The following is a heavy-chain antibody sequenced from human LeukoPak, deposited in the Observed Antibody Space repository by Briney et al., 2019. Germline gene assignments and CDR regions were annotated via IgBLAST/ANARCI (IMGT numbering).Heavy chain of an antibody. CDR2: IWYDGSNK. D-gene: IGHD3-22*01. Sequence: GRSLRLSCAASGFTFSSYGMHWVRQAPGKGLEWVAVIWYDGSNKYYADSVKGRFTISRDNSKNTLYLQMNSLRAEDTAVYYCAREMYYYDSSGYYLDYWGQGTLVTVSS. V-gene: IGHV3-33*01. J-gene: IGHJ4*02. CDR3: AREMYYYDSSGYYLDY. CDR1: GFTFSSYG.